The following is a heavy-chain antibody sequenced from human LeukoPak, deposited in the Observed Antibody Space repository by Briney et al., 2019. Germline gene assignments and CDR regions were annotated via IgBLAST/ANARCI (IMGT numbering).Heavy chain of an antibody. J-gene: IGHJ4*02. Sequence: PGGSLGLSCAASGFTFSSYSMNWVRQAPGKGLEWVSYISSSSSTIYYADSVKGRFTISRDNAKNSLYLQMNSLRAEDTAVYYCARERGYSYGYSDYWGQGTLVTVSS. CDR1: GFTFSSYS. CDR2: ISSSSSTI. V-gene: IGHV3-48*01. CDR3: ARERGYSYGYSDY. D-gene: IGHD5-18*01.